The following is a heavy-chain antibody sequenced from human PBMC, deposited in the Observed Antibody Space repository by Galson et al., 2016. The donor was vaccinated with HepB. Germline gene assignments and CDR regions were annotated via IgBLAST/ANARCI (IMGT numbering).Heavy chain of an antibody. CDR2: IGGSGIST. V-gene: IGHV3-23*01. J-gene: IGHJ4*02. CDR3: ASPIVGAPS. Sequence: SLRLSCAASGFTFKNYAMTWVRQAPGKGLEWVSGIGGSGISTYYVDSVRGRFTISRDNSKNTVFLQMNSLRVDDTAVYDCASPIVGAPSWGQGTLVTVSS. D-gene: IGHD1-26*01. CDR1: GFTFKNYA.